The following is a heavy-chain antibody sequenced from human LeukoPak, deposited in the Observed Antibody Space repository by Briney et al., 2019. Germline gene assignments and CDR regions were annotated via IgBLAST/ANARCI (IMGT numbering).Heavy chain of an antibody. Sequence: GGSLRLSCAASGFTFSSYWMSWVRQAPGKGLEWVANIKQDGSEKYYVDSVKVRFTISRDNAKNSLYLQMNSLRAEDTAVYYCGREGGGATIEFDYWGQGTLVTVSS. CDR1: GFTFSSYW. CDR2: IKQDGSEK. J-gene: IGHJ4*02. D-gene: IGHD5-12*01. CDR3: GREGGGATIEFDY. V-gene: IGHV3-7*01.